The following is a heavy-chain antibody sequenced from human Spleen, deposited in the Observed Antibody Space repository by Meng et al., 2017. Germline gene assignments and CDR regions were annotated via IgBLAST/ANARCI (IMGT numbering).Heavy chain of an antibody. CDR1: GGSISLYY. Sequence: SETLSLTCTVSGGSISLYYWSWIRQSPGKGLEWMGYIYDSGSTNYNPSLKSRVTISKDTSKSQFSLKLTSVTAADTAVYYCAGGAVVTLIFYHAMDVWGQGTTVTVSS. J-gene: IGHJ6*02. CDR3: AGGAVVTLIFYHAMDV. CDR2: IYDSGST. V-gene: IGHV4-59*08. D-gene: IGHD2-21*02.